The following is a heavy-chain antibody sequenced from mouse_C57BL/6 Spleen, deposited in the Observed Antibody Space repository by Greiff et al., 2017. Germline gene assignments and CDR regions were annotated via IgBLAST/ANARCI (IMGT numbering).Heavy chain of an antibody. D-gene: IGHD4-1*01. CDR1: GYTFTSYW. CDR2: IDPSDSET. V-gene: IGHV1-52*01. CDR3: AREDWDGAWFAY. Sequence: QVQLQQPGAELVRPGSSVKLSCKASGYTFTSYWMPWVKQRPIQGLEWIGNIDPSDSETHYNQKFKDKATLTVDKSSSTAYMQLSSLTSEDAAVYYCAREDWDGAWFAYWGQGTLVTVSA. J-gene: IGHJ3*01.